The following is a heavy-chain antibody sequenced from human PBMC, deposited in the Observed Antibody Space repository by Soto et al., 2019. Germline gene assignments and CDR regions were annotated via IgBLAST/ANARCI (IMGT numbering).Heavy chain of an antibody. D-gene: IGHD4-17*01. CDR1: GGSISSSSYY. V-gene: IGHV4-39*01. J-gene: IGHJ4*02. CDR3: ARLSYGDYDFDY. Sequence: SETLSLTCTVSGGSISSSSYYWGWIRQPPGKGLEWIGSIYYSGSTYYNPSLKSRVTISVDTSKNQFSLKLSSVTAADTAVYYCARLSYGDYDFDYWGQGTLVTVSS. CDR2: IYYSGST.